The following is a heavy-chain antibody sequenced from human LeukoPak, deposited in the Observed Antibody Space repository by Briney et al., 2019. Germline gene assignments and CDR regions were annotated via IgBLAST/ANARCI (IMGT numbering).Heavy chain of an antibody. CDR2: ISAYNGNT. D-gene: IGHD1-26*01. J-gene: IGHJ4*02. V-gene: IGHV1-18*01. Sequence: ASVKVSCKASGYSFTSYGINWVRQATGQRLEWMGWISAYNGNTNFAQKLQGRVTMTTDTSTSTAYMELRSLRSDDTAVYYCARSEWELPLGPYFDYWGQGTLVTVSS. CDR3: ARSEWELPLGPYFDY. CDR1: GYSFTSYG.